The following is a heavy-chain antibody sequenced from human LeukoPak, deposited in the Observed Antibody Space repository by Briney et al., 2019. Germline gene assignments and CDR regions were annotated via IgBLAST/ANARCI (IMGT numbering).Heavy chain of an antibody. Sequence: GESLKISCKASGYSFTNYWFGWVRQMPGKGLEWMGNIYPGDSDTRYSPSFQGQVTTSADKSISTAYLQWSSLKASDTAMYYCARLDRADCSSKRCSRGSGGFDIWGQGTMVTVS. V-gene: IGHV5-51*01. D-gene: IGHD2-2*01. CDR2: IYPGDSDT. CDR3: ARLDRADCSSKRCSRGSGGFDI. J-gene: IGHJ3*02. CDR1: GYSFTNYW.